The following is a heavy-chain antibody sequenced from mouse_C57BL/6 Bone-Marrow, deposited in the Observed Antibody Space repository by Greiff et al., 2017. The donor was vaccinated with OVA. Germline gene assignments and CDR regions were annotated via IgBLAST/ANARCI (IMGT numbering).Heavy chain of an antibody. Sequence: QVQLKQPGAELVMPGASVKLSCKASGYTFTSYWMHWVKQRPGQGLEWIGEIDPSDSYTNYNQKFKGKSTLTVDKSSSTAYMQLSSLTSEDSAVYYCARSPYGYDDAMDYWGQGTSVTVSS. CDR1: GYTFTSYW. V-gene: IGHV1-69*01. D-gene: IGHD2-2*01. CDR2: IDPSDSYT. CDR3: ARSPYGYDDAMDY. J-gene: IGHJ4*01.